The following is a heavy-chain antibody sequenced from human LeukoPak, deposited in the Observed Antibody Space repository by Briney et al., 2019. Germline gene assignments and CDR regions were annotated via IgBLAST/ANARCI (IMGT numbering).Heavy chain of an antibody. CDR1: GGSISSGSYY. CDR2: IYTSGST. D-gene: IGHD6-19*01. V-gene: IGHV4-61*02. Sequence: PSQTLSLTCTVSGGSISSGSYYWSWIRQPAGKGLEWIGRIYTSGSTNYNPSLKSRVTISVDTSKNQFSLKLSSVTAADTAVYYCARGSRTRMAVAGTDAFDIWGQGTMVTVSS. J-gene: IGHJ3*02. CDR3: ARGSRTRMAVAGTDAFDI.